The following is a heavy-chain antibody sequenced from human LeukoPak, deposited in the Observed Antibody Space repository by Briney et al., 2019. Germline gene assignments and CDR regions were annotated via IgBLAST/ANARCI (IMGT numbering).Heavy chain of an antibody. D-gene: IGHD3-10*01. CDR3: ARTLVRGVVGRGYYYYGMDV. CDR1: GGSISSGSYY. V-gene: IGHV4-61*02. CDR2: IYTSGST. Sequence: SETLSLTCTVSGGSISSGSYYWSWLRQPAGKGLEWIGRIYTSGSTNYNPSLKSRVTISVDTSKNQFSLKLSSVTAADTAVYYCARTLVRGVVGRGYYYYGMDVWGQGTTVTVSS. J-gene: IGHJ6*02.